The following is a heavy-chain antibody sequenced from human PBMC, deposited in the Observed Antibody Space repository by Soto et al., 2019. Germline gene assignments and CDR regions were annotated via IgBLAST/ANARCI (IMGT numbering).Heavy chain of an antibody. D-gene: IGHD4-17*01. Sequence: SETLSLTCTVSGGSIGSYYWSWIRQPPGKGLEWIGYIYYSGSTNYNPSLKSRVTISVDTSKNQFSLKLSSVTAADTAVYYCARRLYNDYDDHGNYYYYMDVWGKGTTVSVSS. V-gene: IGHV4-59*08. CDR2: IYYSGST. J-gene: IGHJ6*03. CDR3: ARRLYNDYDDHGNYYYYMDV. CDR1: GGSIGSYY.